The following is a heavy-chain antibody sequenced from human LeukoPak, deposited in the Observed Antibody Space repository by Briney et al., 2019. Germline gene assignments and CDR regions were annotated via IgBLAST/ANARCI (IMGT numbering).Heavy chain of an antibody. D-gene: IGHD2-15*01. CDR2: INPNSGGT. V-gene: IGHV1-2*02. J-gene: IGHJ4*02. Sequence: ASVKVSCKASGYTFTRYYMHWVRQAPGQGLEWMGWINPNSGGTNYAQKFHGTVTMTRDTSISTAYMELSRLSSDDTAVYYCASFGYCSGGSCYFFDYWGQGTLVTVSS. CDR3: ASFGYCSGGSCYFFDY. CDR1: GYTFTRYY.